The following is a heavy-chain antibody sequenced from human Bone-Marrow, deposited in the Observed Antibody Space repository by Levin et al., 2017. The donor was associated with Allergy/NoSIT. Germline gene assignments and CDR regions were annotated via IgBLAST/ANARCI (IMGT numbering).Heavy chain of an antibody. V-gene: IGHV3-30*18. CDR1: GFTFSSYG. CDR2: ISYDGSNK. Sequence: RTGGSLRLSCAASGFTFSSYGMHWVRQAPGKGLEWVAVISYDGSNKYYADSVKGRFTISRDNSKNTLYLQMNSLRAEDTAVYYCAKEGSIWGQGTMVTVSS. J-gene: IGHJ3*02. CDR3: AKEGSI.